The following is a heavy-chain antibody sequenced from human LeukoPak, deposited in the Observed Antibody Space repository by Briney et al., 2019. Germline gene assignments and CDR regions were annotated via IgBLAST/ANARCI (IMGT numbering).Heavy chain of an antibody. CDR2: IYTSGST. D-gene: IGHD6-13*01. CDR1: GGSISSYY. J-gene: IGHJ4*02. CDR3: ARQQQLVRGQVFTDY. Sequence: SETLSLTCTVSGGSISSYYWSWIRQPAGKGLEWIGRIYTSGSTNYNPSLKSRVTMSVDTSKNQFSLKLSSVTAADTAVYYCARQQQLVRGQVFTDYWGQGTLVTVSS. V-gene: IGHV4-4*07.